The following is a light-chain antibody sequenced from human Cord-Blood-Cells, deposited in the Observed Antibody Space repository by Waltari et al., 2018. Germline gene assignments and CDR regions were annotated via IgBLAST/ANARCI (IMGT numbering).Light chain of an antibody. CDR2: LGS. J-gene: IGKJ1*01. CDR3: MQALQTPPT. Sequence: IVMTQSPLSLPVTPGEPASISCRPSQSLLHSNGYNYFDWYLQKPGQSPQLLIYLGSNRASGVPDRFSGSGSGTDFTLKISRVEAEDVGVYYCMQALQTPPTFGQGTKVEIK. V-gene: IGKV2-28*01. CDR1: QSLLHSNGYNY.